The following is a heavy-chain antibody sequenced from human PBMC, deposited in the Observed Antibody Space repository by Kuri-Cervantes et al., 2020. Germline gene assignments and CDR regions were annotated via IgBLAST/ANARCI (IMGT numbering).Heavy chain of an antibody. V-gene: IGHV4-59*01. CDR3: ARTGVWFYYYYYMDV. CDR2: IYYSGST. D-gene: IGHD3-10*01. Sequence: SETLSLTCAVYGGSFSSYYWSWIRQPPGKGLEWIGYIYYSGSTNYNPSLKSRVTISVDTSKNQFSLKLSSVTAADTAVYYCARTGVWFYYYYYMDVWGKGTTVTVSS. J-gene: IGHJ6*03. CDR1: GGSFSSYY.